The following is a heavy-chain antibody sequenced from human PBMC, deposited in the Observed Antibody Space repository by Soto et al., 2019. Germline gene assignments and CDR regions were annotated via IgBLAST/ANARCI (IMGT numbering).Heavy chain of an antibody. V-gene: IGHV4-39*01. CDR1: GGSISSSSYY. CDR3: ARLVPAARDYYYYYGMDV. D-gene: IGHD2-2*01. Sequence: QLQLQESGPGLVKPSETLSLTCTVSGGSISSSSYYWGWIRQPPGKGLEWIGSIYYSGSTYYNPSLKSRVTISVDTSKNQFSLKLSCVTAADTAVYYCARLVPAARDYYYYYGMDVWGQGTTVTVS. CDR2: IYYSGST. J-gene: IGHJ6*02.